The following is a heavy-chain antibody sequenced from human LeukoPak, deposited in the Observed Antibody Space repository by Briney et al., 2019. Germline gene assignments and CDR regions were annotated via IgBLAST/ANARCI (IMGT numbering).Heavy chain of an antibody. D-gene: IGHD2-15*01. V-gene: IGHV3-43D*03. J-gene: IGHJ5*02. CDR2: ISWDGGST. Sequence: GRSLRLSCAASGFTFDDYAMHWVRQAPGKGLEWVSLISWDGGSTYYADSVKGRFTISRDNAKNSLYLQMNSLRAEDTAVYYCASCWRAPYCSGGSCLDPWGQGTLVTVSS. CDR3: ASCWRAPYCSGGSCLDP. CDR1: GFTFDDYA.